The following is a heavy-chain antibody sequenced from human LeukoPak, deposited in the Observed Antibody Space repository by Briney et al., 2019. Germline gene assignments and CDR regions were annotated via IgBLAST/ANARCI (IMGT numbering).Heavy chain of an antibody. CDR3: ARGYCSSTSCYGYYYYGMDV. CDR1: GFTFSSYS. CDR2: ISSSSSYI. D-gene: IGHD2-2*01. J-gene: IGHJ6*02. V-gene: IGHV3-21*01. Sequence: GGSLRLSCAASGFTFSSYSMNWVRQAPGKGLEWVSSISSSSSYIYYADSVKGRFTISRDNAKNSLYLQINSLRAEDTAVYYCARGYCSSTSCYGYYYYGMDVWGQGTTVTVS.